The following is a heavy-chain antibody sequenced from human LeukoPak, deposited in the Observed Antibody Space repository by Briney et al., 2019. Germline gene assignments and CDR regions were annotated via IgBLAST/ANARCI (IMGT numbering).Heavy chain of an antibody. J-gene: IGHJ4*02. V-gene: IGHV4-59*01. Sequence: SETLSLTCTVSGGSISSYYWSWIRQPPGKGLEWIGYIYYSGSTNYNPSLKSRVTISVDTSKNQFSLKLSSVTAADTAVYYCARKSSDSGDFDYWGQGTLVTVSS. D-gene: IGHD4-17*01. CDR1: GGSISSYY. CDR3: ARKSSDSGDFDY. CDR2: IYYSGST.